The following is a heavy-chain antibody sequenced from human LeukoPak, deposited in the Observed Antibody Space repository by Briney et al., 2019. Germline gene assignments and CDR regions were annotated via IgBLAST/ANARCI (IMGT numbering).Heavy chain of an antibody. CDR3: AKGTYYYGATRVFDI. D-gene: IGHD3-10*01. V-gene: IGHV3-30*18. CDR1: GFTFSSYG. CDR2: ISYDGSNK. Sequence: GRSLRLSCAASGFTFSSYGMHWVRQAPGKGLEWVAVISYDGSNKYYADSVKGRFTISRDNSKNTLYLQMNSLRAEDTAVYYCAKGTYYYGATRVFDIWGQGTTVTVSS. J-gene: IGHJ3*02.